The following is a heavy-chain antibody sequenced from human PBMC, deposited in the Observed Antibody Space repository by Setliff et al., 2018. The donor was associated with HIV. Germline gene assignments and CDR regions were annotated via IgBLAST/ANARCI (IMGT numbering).Heavy chain of an antibody. CDR3: VRGPHTSSWYGGYAFDI. CDR2: IYTSGST. CDR1: GGSIISGSNY. Sequence: TLSLTCTVSGGSIISGSNYWSWIRQLAGKGLEWIGRIYTSGSTNYNPSLKSRVTMSVDTSKNQFSLNLNSVTAADTAVYYCVRGPHTSSWYGGYAFDIWGQGTMVTVSS. V-gene: IGHV4-61*02. J-gene: IGHJ3*02. D-gene: IGHD6-13*01.